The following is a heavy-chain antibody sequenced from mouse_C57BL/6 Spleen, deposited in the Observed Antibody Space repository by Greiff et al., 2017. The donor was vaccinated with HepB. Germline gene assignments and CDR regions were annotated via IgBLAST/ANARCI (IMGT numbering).Heavy chain of an antibody. CDR2: IYPRSGNT. V-gene: IGHV1-81*01. CDR3: ARELGYYGSNYAMDY. CDR1: GYTFTSYG. Sequence: VQLQQSGAELARPGASVKLSCKASGYTFTSYGISWVKQRTGQGLEWIGEIYPRSGNTYYNEKFKGKATLTADKSSSTAYMELRSLTSEDSAVYFCARELGYYGSNYAMDYWGQGTSVTVSA. J-gene: IGHJ4*01. D-gene: IGHD1-1*01.